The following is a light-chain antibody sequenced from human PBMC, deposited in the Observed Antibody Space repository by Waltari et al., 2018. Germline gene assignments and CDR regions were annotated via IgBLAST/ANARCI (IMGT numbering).Light chain of an antibody. J-gene: IGKJ1*01. Sequence: EIVLTQSPGTASLSPGERVTLSCRASQSVGSSSLAWYQQKPGQAPRLVIYRASRRATGIPDRFSDSGSGTDFSLTISRLEPEDFAVYYCQQHGTLPATFGQRTKVEIK. V-gene: IGKV3-20*01. CDR3: QQHGTLPAT. CDR1: QSVGSSS. CDR2: RAS.